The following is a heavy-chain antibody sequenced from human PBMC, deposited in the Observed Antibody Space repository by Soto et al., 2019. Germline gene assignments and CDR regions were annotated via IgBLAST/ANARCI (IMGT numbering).Heavy chain of an antibody. D-gene: IGHD1-1*01. CDR3: ARRWNYYLDF. J-gene: IGHJ4*02. V-gene: IGHV3-33*05. Sequence: QMQLVESGGGVVQPGRSLRLSCVASGFPFREFGMHWVRQAPGKGLERVALISYDGSDYADSVKGRFTISRDDSRDTLFLHMDNLRPDDTGVYYCARRWNYYLDFWGQGTLVAVSS. CDR1: GFPFREFG. CDR2: ISYDGSD.